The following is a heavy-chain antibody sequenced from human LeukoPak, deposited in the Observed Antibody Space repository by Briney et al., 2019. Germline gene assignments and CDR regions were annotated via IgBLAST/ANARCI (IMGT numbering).Heavy chain of an antibody. CDR3: ARVHQAMIVVVGGMDDAFDI. Sequence: GGSLRLSCAASGFTVSSNYMSWVRQAPGKGLEWVSVIYSGGSTYYADSVKGRFTISRDNSKNTLYLQMNSLRAEDTAVYYCARVHQAMIVVVGGMDDAFDIWGQGTMVTVSS. J-gene: IGHJ3*02. CDR1: GFTVSSNY. V-gene: IGHV3-66*01. CDR2: IYSGGST. D-gene: IGHD3-22*01.